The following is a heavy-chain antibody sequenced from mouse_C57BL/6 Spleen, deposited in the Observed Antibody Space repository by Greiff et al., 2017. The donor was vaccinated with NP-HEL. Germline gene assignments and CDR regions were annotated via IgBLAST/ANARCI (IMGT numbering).Heavy chain of an antibody. CDR3: ARDQNYYGSSYDY. V-gene: IGHV5-4*01. Sequence: EVKLMESGGGLVKPGGSLKLSCAASGFTFSSYAMSWVRQTPEKRLEWVATISDGGSYTYYPDNVKGRFTISRDNAKNNLYLQMSHLKSEDTAMYYCARDQNYYGSSYDYWGQGTTLTVSS. D-gene: IGHD1-1*01. CDR1: GFTFSSYA. J-gene: IGHJ2*01. CDR2: ISDGGSYT.